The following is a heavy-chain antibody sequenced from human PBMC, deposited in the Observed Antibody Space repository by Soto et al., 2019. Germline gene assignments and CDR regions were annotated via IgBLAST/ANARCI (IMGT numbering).Heavy chain of an antibody. D-gene: IGHD3-10*01. CDR1: GFTFSSYG. J-gene: IGHJ6*02. CDR3: AKSRGVIKFYYYYGMDV. V-gene: IGHV3-30*18. CDR2: ISYDGSNK. Sequence: GSLRLSCAASGFTFSSYGMHWVRQAPGKGLEWVAVISYDGSNKYYADSVKGRFTISRDNSKNTLYLQMNSLRAEDTAVYYCAKSRGVIKFYYYYGMDVWGQGTTVTVSS.